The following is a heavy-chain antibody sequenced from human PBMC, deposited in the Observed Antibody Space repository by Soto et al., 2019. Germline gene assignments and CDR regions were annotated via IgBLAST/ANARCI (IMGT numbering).Heavy chain of an antibody. CDR2: ISTNGDST. CDR1: GFTFGSYP. J-gene: IGHJ4*02. CDR3: ARAGMSRPRWVCDY. D-gene: IGHD6-13*01. V-gene: IGHV3-64*01. Sequence: EVQLVESGGGLVQPGGSLRLSCAASGFTFGSYPMHWVRQAPGKGLEYVSAISTNGDSTFYANSVKGRFTISRDNSKKTLYLQMGSLRADDMGVYYCARAGMSRPRWVCDYRGQGTLVTASS.